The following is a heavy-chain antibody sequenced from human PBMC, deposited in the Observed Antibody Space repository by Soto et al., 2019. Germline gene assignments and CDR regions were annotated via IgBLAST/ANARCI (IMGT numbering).Heavy chain of an antibody. CDR3: GRKDKSLWDGWFDP. CDR2: IFLDDEK. CDR1: GFSLNNPRMG. D-gene: IGHD3-10*01. J-gene: IGHJ5*02. V-gene: IGHV2-26*02. Sequence: QVTLKESGHFVVKPTETLTLTCTVSGFSLNNPRMGVSWIRQPPGKALEWLAHIFLDDEKYFTASLRRRLNISRDTSQRQVVPTMTNMVADDTATYYCGRKDKSLWDGWFDPRRIGTKVDAS.